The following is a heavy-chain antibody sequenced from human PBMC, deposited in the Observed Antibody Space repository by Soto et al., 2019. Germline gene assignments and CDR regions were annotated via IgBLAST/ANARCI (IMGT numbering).Heavy chain of an antibody. V-gene: IGHV3-30*03. CDR2: ISYDGSNK. Sequence: QVQLVESGGGVVQPGRSLRLSCAASGFTFSSYGMHWVRQAPGKGLEWVAVISYDGSNKYYADSVKSRFTISRDNSKNTLYLQMTILRAEDTAVYYCATSTPDFWSDWGQGTLVTVSS. D-gene: IGHD3-3*01. CDR1: GFTFSSYG. J-gene: IGHJ4*02. CDR3: ATSTPDFWSD.